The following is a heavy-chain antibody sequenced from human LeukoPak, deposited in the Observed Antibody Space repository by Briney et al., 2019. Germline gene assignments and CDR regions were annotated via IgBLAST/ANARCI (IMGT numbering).Heavy chain of an antibody. Sequence: GGSLRLSCVTSGFTFSNYAMSWVRQAPGKGLEWVSDITKSGRDTFYADSVKGRFTISRVNAKNSLYLQMNSLRAEDTALYFCAKDMRGTAMSTSSLDYWGQGTLVTVSS. CDR3: AKDMRGTAMSTSSLDY. CDR1: GFTFSNYA. J-gene: IGHJ4*02. CDR2: ITKSGRDT. D-gene: IGHD5-18*01. V-gene: IGHV3-23*01.